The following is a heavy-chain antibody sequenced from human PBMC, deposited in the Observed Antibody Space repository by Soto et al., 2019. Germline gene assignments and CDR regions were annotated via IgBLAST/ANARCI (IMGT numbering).Heavy chain of an antibody. V-gene: IGHV1-69*01. CDR2: IIPIFGTA. Sequence: QVQLVQSGAEVQKPGSSVKVSCKASGGTFSSYAISWVRQAPGQGLEWMGGIIPIFGTANYAQKFQGRVTITADESTSTAYMELSSLRSEDTAVYYCARDRRGYDFWSGYYVEPCDYWGQGTLVTVSS. J-gene: IGHJ4*02. CDR1: GGTFSSYA. D-gene: IGHD3-3*01. CDR3: ARDRRGYDFWSGYYVEPCDY.